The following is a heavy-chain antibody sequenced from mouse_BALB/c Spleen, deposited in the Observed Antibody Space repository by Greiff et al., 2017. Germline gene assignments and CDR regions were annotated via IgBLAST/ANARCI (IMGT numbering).Heavy chain of an antibody. J-gene: IGHJ1*01. CDR1: GFNIKDTY. CDR2: IDPANGNT. D-gene: IGHD1-1*01. CDR3: ALYYYGSSYRYFDV. V-gene: IGHV14-3*02. Sequence: VQLKESGAELVKPGASVKLSCTASGFNIKDTYMHWVKQRPEQGLEWIGRIDPANGNTKYDPKFQGKATITADTSSNTAYLQLSSLTSEDTAVYYCALYYYGSSYRYFDVWGAGTTVTVSS.